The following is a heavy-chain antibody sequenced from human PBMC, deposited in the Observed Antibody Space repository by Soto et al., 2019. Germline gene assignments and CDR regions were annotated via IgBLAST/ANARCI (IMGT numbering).Heavy chain of an antibody. Sequence: PGGSLRLSCAASGFPFINYAINWVRQAPGKGLEWVSAISSLGDKSYFADSVRGRFTISRDNSKNTVYLQMNNLRVDDTAIYYCAKVPTIFGVVTTYFDYWCQGTLVTVSS. J-gene: IGHJ4*01. D-gene: IGHD3-3*01. CDR1: GFPFINYA. V-gene: IGHV3-23*01. CDR2: ISSLGDKS. CDR3: AKVPTIFGVVTTYFDY.